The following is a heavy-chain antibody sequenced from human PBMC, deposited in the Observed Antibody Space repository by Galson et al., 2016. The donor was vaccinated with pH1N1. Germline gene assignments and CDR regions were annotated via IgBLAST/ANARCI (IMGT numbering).Heavy chain of an antibody. J-gene: IGHJ4*02. CDR3: ARQGRGELLYYFDY. CDR1: GASISSYY. Sequence: ETLSLTCNVSGASISSYYWSWIRQPPGKGLEWIGYISYSGNINYNPSFKGRVTVSLDTSENQFSLKLNSVNAADTAVYYCARQGRGELLYYFDYWGQGTLVTVSS. CDR2: ISYSGNI. D-gene: IGHD3-10*01. V-gene: IGHV4-59*08.